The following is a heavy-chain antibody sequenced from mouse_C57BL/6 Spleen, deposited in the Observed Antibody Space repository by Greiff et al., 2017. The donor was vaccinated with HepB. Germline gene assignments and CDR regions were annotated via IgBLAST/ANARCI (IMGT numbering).Heavy chain of an antibody. CDR2: INPNNGGT. D-gene: IGHD1-1*01. J-gene: IGHJ1*03. CDR3: ARGYYYGSSYWYFDV. Sequence: VQLKQSGPELVKPGASVKIPCKASGYTFTDYNMDWVKQSHGKSLEWIGDINPNNGGTIYNQKFKGKATLTVDKSSSTAYMELRSLTSEDTAVYYCARGYYYGSSYWYFDVWGTGTTVTVSS. V-gene: IGHV1-18*01. CDR1: GYTFTDYN.